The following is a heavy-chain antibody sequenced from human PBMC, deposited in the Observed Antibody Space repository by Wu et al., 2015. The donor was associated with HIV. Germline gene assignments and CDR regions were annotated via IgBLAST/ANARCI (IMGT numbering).Heavy chain of an antibody. J-gene: IGHJ3*02. V-gene: IGHV4-59*11. CDR3: ARTHPLYAFDI. CDR2: IYYSGST. CDR1: GGSISSHY. Sequence: QVQLQESGPGLVKPSETLSLTCTVSGGSISSHYWSWIRQPPGKGLEWIGYIYYSGSTNYNPSLKSRVTISVDTSKNKFSLNLSSVTAADTAVYYCARTHPLYAFDIWGQGTMVTVSS.